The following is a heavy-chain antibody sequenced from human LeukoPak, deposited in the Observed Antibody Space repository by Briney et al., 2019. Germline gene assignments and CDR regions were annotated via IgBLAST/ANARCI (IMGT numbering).Heavy chain of an antibody. J-gene: IGHJ5*02. CDR2: IIPILGIA. Sequence: SVKVSCKASGGTFSSYAISWVRQAPGQGLEWMGRIIPILGIANYAQKFQGRVTITADRSTSTAYMELSSLRSEDTAVYYCARDRLSGIAAAGRFDPWGQGTLVTVS. V-gene: IGHV1-69*04. D-gene: IGHD6-13*01. CDR1: GGTFSSYA. CDR3: ARDRLSGIAAAGRFDP.